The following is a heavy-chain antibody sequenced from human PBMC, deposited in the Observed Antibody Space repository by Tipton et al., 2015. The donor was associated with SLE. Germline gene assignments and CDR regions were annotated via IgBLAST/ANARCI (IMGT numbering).Heavy chain of an antibody. CDR3: ARANSAYGQYYFDY. D-gene: IGHD5-12*01. J-gene: IGHJ4*02. V-gene: IGHV4-38-2*02. CDR2: ISDSGDT. Sequence: TLSLTCIVSDYSISSGYYWGWIRQPPGEGLEWIGYISDSGDTNYNPSLKSRLTISIDTSTNHFSLTLSSVTAADTAVYYCARANSAYGQYYFDYWGQGTLVTVSS. CDR1: DYSISSGYY.